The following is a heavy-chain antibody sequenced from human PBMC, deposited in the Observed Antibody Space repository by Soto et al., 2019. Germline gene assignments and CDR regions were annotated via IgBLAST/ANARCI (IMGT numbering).Heavy chain of an antibody. CDR1: GYSFTSYW. Sequence: PGESLKISCKGSGYSFTSYWIGWVRQMPGKGLEWMGIIYPGDSDTRYSPSFQGQVTISADKSISTAHLQWSSLKASDTAMYYCARANRIAAAGTYGMDVWGQGTTVTVSS. V-gene: IGHV5-51*01. J-gene: IGHJ6*02. D-gene: IGHD6-13*01. CDR3: ARANRIAAAGTYGMDV. CDR2: IYPGDSDT.